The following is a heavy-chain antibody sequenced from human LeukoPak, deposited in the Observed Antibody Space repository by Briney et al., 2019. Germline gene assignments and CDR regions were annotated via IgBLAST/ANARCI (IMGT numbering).Heavy chain of an antibody. CDR2: IYYSGST. D-gene: IGHD3-22*01. CDR1: GGSISSYY. J-gene: IGHJ4*02. Sequence: SETLSLTCTVSGGSISSYYWSWIRQPPGKGLEWIGYIYYSGSTNYNPPLKSRVTISVDTSKNQFSLKLGSVTAADTAVYYCARVSYDSSGYYSFFDYWGQGTLVTVSS. CDR3: ARVSYDSSGYYSFFDY. V-gene: IGHV4-59*01.